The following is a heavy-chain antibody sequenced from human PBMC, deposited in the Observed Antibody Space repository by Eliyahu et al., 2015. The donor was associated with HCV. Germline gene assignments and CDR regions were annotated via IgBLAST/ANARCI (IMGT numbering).Heavy chain of an antibody. V-gene: IGHV4-59*01. CDR1: XXXXPXYS. CDR3: ASGGGGIAVTGTGGWFDP. Sequence: QVQLQESGPGLVKPSETLSLTCTVSXXXXPXYSWSWIRQPPGKGLEWIGYXXYSGXTNYNPSLKSRVTISVDTSKNQFSLKLTSVTAADTAMYYCASGGGGIAVTGTGGWFDPWGQGTLVTVSS. J-gene: IGHJ5*02. D-gene: IGHD6-19*01. CDR2: XXYSGXT.